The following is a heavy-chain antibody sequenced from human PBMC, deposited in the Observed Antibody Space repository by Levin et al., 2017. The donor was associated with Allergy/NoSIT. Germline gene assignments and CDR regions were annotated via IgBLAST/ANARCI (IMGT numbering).Heavy chain of an antibody. CDR1: AYTFIGYY. CDR2: INPKSGGT. Sequence: AASVKVSCKTSAYTFIGYYMHWVRQAPGQGLEWMGWINPKSGGTNYAQKFQGRVTMTRDTSISTVYMELSRLRSDDTAVYYCARDPSTSGWYGDYWGQGTLVTVSS. CDR3: ARDPSTSGWYGDY. D-gene: IGHD6-19*01. V-gene: IGHV1-2*02. J-gene: IGHJ4*02.